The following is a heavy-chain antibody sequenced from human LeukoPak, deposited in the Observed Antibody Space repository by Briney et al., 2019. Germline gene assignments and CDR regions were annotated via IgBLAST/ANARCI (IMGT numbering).Heavy chain of an antibody. D-gene: IGHD3-10*01. CDR2: MSSDESTT. CDR1: GFTLSSYW. V-gene: IGHV3-74*01. CDR3: ARGRGPYGWFDP. Sequence: GGPLRLSCAASGFTLSSYWMHWARQTPGEGLVWVSRMSSDESTTNYADSVRGRFTISRDNAKNALYLQMNNLRAEDTAIYFCARGRGPYGWFDPWRQGTLVTVPS. J-gene: IGHJ5*02.